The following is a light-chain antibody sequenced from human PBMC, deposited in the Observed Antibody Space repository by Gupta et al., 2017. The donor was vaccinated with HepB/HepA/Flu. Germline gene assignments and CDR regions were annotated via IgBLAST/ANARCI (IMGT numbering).Light chain of an antibody. V-gene: IGKV1-39*01. Sequence: IQMTQSPSSLSDSVGDRVTITCRASQRISSYLNWYQQKPGKAPKLLIYAASSGQSGVPSRFSGSGSGTDFTLTISRRQPEDFATYYCQQRDSTPWTFGQGTKVEIK. CDR2: AAS. CDR1: QRISSY. J-gene: IGKJ1*01. CDR3: QQRDSTPWT.